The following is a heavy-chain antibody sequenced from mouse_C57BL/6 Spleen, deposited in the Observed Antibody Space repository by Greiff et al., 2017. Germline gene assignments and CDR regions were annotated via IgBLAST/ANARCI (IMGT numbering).Heavy chain of an antibody. CDR1: GYSITSGYY. V-gene: IGHV3-6*01. D-gene: IGHD1-1*01. Sequence: ESGPGLVKPSQSLSLTCSVTGYSITSGYYWNWIRQFPGNHLEWMGYISYDGSNNYNPSLKNRNSITRDTAKNQFFLKLKSVTTEDTATYYCARDRDYGSPYAMDYWGQGTSVTVSS. CDR3: ARDRDYGSPYAMDY. J-gene: IGHJ4*01. CDR2: ISYDGSN.